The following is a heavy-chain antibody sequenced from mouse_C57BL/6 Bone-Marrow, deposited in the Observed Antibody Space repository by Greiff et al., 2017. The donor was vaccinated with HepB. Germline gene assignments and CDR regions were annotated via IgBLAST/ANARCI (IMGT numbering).Heavy chain of an antibody. CDR3: ASLFYGSSYDWYFDV. CDR1: GFNIKDYY. J-gene: IGHJ1*03. Sequence: VHVKQSGAELVKPGASVKLSCTASGFNIKDYYMHCVKQRTEQGLEWIGRIDPEDGETKYAPKFQGKATITADTSSNTAYLQLSSLTSEDTAVYYCASLFYGSSYDWYFDVWGTGTTVTVSS. V-gene: IGHV14-2*01. CDR2: IDPEDGET. D-gene: IGHD1-1*01.